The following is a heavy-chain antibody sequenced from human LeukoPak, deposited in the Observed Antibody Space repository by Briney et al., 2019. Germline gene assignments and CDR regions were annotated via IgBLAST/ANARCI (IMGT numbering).Heavy chain of an antibody. D-gene: IGHD2-2*01. CDR2: MNPNSGNT. V-gene: IGHV1-8*01. CDR1: GYTFTSYD. CDR3: ARGRYLLGYCSSTSCYGGDC. J-gene: IGHJ4*02. Sequence: ASVKVSCKASGYTFTSYDINWVRQATGQGLEWMGWMNPNSGNTGYAQKFQGRVTMTRSTSISTAYMELSSLRSEDTAVYYCARGRYLLGYCSSTSCYGGDCWGQGTLVTVSS.